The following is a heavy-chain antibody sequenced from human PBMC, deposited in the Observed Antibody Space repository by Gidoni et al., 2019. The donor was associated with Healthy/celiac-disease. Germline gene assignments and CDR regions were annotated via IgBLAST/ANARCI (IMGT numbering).Heavy chain of an antibody. Sequence: QAQLVHSWAEGKKPGPSVKVSCQPSVGTFSSYAISWVRQAPGQGLEWMGGIIPIFGTANYAQKFQGRVTITADESTSTAYMELSSLRSEDTAVYYCARGPPPGTTFDYWGQGTLVTVSS. CDR3: ARGPPPGTTFDY. CDR2: IIPIFGTA. V-gene: IGHV1-69*01. CDR1: VGTFSSYA. J-gene: IGHJ4*02. D-gene: IGHD1-7*01.